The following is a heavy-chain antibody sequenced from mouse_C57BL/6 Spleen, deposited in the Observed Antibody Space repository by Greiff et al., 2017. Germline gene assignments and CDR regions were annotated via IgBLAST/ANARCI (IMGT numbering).Heavy chain of an antibody. CDR2: INPGSGGT. J-gene: IGHJ2*01. Sequence: VKLMESGAELVRPGTSVKVSCKASGYAFTNYLIEWVKQRPGQGLEWIGVINPGSGGTNYNEKFKGKATLTADKSSSTAYMQLSSLTSEDSAVYFGARSVSTTVVFPLDYWGQGTTLTVSS. CDR1: GYAFTNYL. V-gene: IGHV1-54*01. D-gene: IGHD1-1*01. CDR3: ARSVSTTVVFPLDY.